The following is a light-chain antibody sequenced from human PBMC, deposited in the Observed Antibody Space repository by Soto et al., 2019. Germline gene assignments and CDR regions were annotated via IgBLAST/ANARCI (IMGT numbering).Light chain of an antibody. V-gene: IGLV1-40*01. CDR3: QSYDISLSGYV. CDR1: SSNIGAGYV. Sequence: QSVLTQPPSVSGAPGQRVTISCTGSSSNIGAGYVVHWYQQLPGTVPKLLIYVNNNRPSGVPDRFSGSKSGTSASLAITGLQAEDEADYYCQSYDISLSGYVVGTGTKVTVL. J-gene: IGLJ1*01. CDR2: VNN.